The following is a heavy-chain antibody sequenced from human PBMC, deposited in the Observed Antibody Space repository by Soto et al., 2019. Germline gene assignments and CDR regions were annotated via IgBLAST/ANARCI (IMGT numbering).Heavy chain of an antibody. CDR3: ARGRNGMDV. J-gene: IGHJ6*02. CDR1: GYTFTSYG. V-gene: IGHV1-18*01. CDR2: VSAYDGDT. Sequence: ASVKVSCKASGYTFTSYGISWVRQAPGQGLEWMGWVSAYDGDTNYSQKFQGRVTITRDTSASTAYMELSSLRSEDTAVYYCARGRNGMDVWGQGTTVTVSS.